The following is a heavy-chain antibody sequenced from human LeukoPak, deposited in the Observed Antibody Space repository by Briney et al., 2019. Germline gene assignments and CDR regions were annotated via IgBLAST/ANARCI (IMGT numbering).Heavy chain of an antibody. D-gene: IGHD3-3*01. Sequence: GGSLRLSCAASGFTFSSYSMNWVRQAPGKGLEWVSSISSSSSYIYYADSVKGRFTISRDNAKNSLYLQMNSLRAEDTAVYYCARDGFGYYYMDVWGKGTTATVSS. CDR2: ISSSSSYI. CDR1: GFTFSSYS. J-gene: IGHJ6*03. V-gene: IGHV3-21*01. CDR3: ARDGFGYYYMDV.